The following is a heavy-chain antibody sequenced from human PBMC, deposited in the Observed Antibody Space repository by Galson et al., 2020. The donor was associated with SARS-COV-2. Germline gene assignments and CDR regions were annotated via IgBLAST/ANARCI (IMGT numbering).Heavy chain of an antibody. Sequence: ASVKVSCKGSGYTFTSYGVSWVRQAPGQGLEWMGWISAYNGKTIYAQKFQGRVTMTTDTSTSTAYMELRGLRSDDTAVYYCARDWGMTAVPTSPWLDNWGQGTLVTVSP. CDR1: GYTFTSYG. J-gene: IGHJ4*02. CDR3: ARDWGMTAVPTSPWLDN. CDR2: ISAYNGKT. D-gene: IGHD4-17*01. V-gene: IGHV1-18*01.